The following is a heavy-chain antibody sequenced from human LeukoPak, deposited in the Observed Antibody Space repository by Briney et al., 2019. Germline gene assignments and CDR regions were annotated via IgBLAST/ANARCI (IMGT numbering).Heavy chain of an antibody. Sequence: GGSLRLSCAASGFTFSSYAMSWVRQAPGKGLEWVSAISGSGGSTYYADSVKGRFTISRDNSKNTLYLQMNSLRAEDTAVYYCAKPLFTNYYDSKPKDAFDIWGQGTVVTVSS. J-gene: IGHJ3*02. CDR2: ISGSGGST. V-gene: IGHV3-23*01. CDR3: AKPLFTNYYDSKPKDAFDI. D-gene: IGHD3-22*01. CDR1: GFTFSSYA.